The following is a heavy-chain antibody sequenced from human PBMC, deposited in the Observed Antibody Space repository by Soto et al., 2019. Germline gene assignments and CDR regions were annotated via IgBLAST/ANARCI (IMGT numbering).Heavy chain of an antibody. CDR2: IYYSGST. Sequence: SETLSLTCTVSGGSISSGGYYWSWIRQHPGKGLEWIGYIYYSGSTYYNPSLKSRVTISVDTSKNQFSLKLSSVTAADTAVYYCARDRYDFWSGTIYYYYGMDVWGQGTTVTVSS. J-gene: IGHJ6*02. CDR1: GGSISSGGYY. CDR3: ARDRYDFWSGTIYYYYGMDV. V-gene: IGHV4-31*03. D-gene: IGHD3-3*01.